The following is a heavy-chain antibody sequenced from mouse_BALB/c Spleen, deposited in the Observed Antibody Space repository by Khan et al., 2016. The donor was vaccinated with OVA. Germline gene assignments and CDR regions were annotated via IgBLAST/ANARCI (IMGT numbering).Heavy chain of an antibody. D-gene: IGHD2-10*01. V-gene: IGHV2-6-1*01. J-gene: IGHJ4*01. CDR1: GFSLTNYG. CDR3: ARQPYYHYNPMDY. CDR2: IWSDGST. Sequence: VPLQQSGPGLVAPSQSLSITCTISGFSLTNYGVHWVRQPPGKGLEWLVVIWSDGSTTYNSALKSRLTINMDNSQYQVFLEMNSLQTDDTAMYFCARQPYYHYNPMDYWGQGTSVTVSS.